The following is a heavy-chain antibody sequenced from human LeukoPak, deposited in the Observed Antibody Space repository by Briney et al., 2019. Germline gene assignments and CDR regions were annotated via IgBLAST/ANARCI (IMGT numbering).Heavy chain of an antibody. CDR3: VRYYGSGRDADY. V-gene: IGHV4-38-2*01. CDR1: GFTFSSYG. D-gene: IGHD3-10*01. CDR2: IFYDGSA. J-gene: IGHJ4*02. Sequence: GSLRLSCAASGFTFSSYGMSWVRQPPGKGLEWIGSIFYDGSADYHPSLKSRVTISVDTSKNIFSLKVKSVTAADTAVYFCVRYYGSGRDADYWGQGTLVTVSS.